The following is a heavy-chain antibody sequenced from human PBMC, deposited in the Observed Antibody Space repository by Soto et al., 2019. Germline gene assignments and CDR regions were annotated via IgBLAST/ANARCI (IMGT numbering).Heavy chain of an antibody. V-gene: IGHV5-51*01. CDR3: AISTGTVTTGGYYYGMDV. CDR2: IYPGDSDT. CDR1: RYSFTSYW. J-gene: IGHJ6*02. D-gene: IGHD4-4*01. Sequence: PGEPLKICCKGSRYSFTSYWIGWVRQMPGKGLEWMGIIYPGDSDTRYSPSFQGQVTIAADKSISTAYLQWSSLKASDTAMYYCAISTGTVTTGGYYYGMDVWGQGTTVTVSS.